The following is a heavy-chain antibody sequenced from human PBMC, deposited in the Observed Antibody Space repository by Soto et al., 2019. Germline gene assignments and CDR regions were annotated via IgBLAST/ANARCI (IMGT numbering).Heavy chain of an antibody. Sequence: GGSLRLSCAASGFTFSSYAMSWVRQAPGKGLEWVSAISGSGGSTYYADSVKGRFTISRDNSKNTLYLKMNSLRAEDTAVNYCAKGAISPDFSRDAFDIWGQGTMVTVSS. J-gene: IGHJ3*02. V-gene: IGHV3-23*01. D-gene: IGHD2-21*01. CDR3: AKGAISPDFSRDAFDI. CDR1: GFTFSSYA. CDR2: ISGSGGST.